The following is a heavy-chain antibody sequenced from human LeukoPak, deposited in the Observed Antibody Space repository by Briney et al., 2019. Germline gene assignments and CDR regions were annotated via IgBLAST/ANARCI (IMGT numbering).Heavy chain of an antibody. CDR2: IYHSGST. Sequence: PSETLSLTCAVSGGSISSGGYSWSWIRQPPGKGLEWIGYIYHSGSTYYSPSLKSRVTISVDRSKNQFSLKLSSVTAADTAVYYCARVAPLRSVDYWGQGTLVTVSS. V-gene: IGHV4-30-2*01. J-gene: IGHJ4*02. D-gene: IGHD3-3*01. CDR3: ARVAPLRSVDY. CDR1: GGSISSGGYS.